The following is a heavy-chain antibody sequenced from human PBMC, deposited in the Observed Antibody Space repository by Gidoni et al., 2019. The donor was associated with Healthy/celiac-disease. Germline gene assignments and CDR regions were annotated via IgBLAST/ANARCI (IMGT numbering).Heavy chain of an antibody. Sequence: QVQLQQWGAGLLKPSETLSLTCAVYGGSFRGYYWSWIRQPPGKGLEWSGEINHSGSTNYNPSLKSRVTISVDTSKNQFSLKLSSVTAADTAVYYCARGPGYCSGGSCFYYYYGMDVWGQGTTVTVSS. CDR3: ARGPGYCSGGSCFYYYYGMDV. V-gene: IGHV4-34*01. D-gene: IGHD2-15*01. CDR2: INHSGST. CDR1: GGSFRGYY. J-gene: IGHJ6*02.